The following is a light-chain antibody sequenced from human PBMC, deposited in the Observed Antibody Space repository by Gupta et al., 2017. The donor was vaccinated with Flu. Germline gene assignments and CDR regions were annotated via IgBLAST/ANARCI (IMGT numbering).Light chain of an antibody. V-gene: IGKV1-33*01. CDR1: QDINTF. CDR2: GAS. CDR3: QHYEYLFSFT. J-gene: IGKJ4*01. Sequence: DIQMTQSPSSLSASVGGRVTITCQASQDINTFLSWYQQKPGKAPKLLIYGASILDTGVPSRFSGSGCGSDFNFTISFRQLEHVDTSSCQHYEYLFSFTFGGGTKVEI.